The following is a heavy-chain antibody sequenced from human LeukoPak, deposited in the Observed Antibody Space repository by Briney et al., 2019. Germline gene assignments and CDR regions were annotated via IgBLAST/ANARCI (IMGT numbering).Heavy chain of an antibody. J-gene: IGHJ3*02. CDR1: GASISSGDDY. V-gene: IGHV4-31*03. CDR3: ARRSTTWNAFDI. D-gene: IGHD1-1*01. CDR2: IYYRGST. Sequence: SQTLSLTCSVSGASISSGDDYWSWIRQYPGKGLEWIGYIYYRGSTYYNPSLKSRLTLSLDTSKNQFSLQLTSVTAADTAVYYCARRSTTWNAFDIWGQGTMLTVSS.